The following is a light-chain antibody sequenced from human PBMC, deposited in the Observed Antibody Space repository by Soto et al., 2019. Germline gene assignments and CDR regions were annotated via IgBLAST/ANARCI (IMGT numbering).Light chain of an antibody. CDR2: GAS. V-gene: IGKV3-20*01. CDR1: QSVTNY. CDR3: QQYGSSPQT. J-gene: IGKJ1*01. Sequence: EIFLTQSPDTLSLSPGERATLTCRASQSVTNYIAWYQQKPGQAPRLLIYGASSRATGIPDRFSGSGSGTDFTLTISRLEPEDFAVYYCQQYGSSPQTFGQGTKVDIK.